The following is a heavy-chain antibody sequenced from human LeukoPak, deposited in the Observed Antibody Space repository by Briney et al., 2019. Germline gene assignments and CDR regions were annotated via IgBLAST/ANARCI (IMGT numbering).Heavy chain of an antibody. Sequence: PSETLSLTCTVSGGSISSYYWSWIRQPPGKGLKWFGYIYYSGSTNYNPSLKSRVTISVDTSKNQFSLKLSSVTAADTAVYYFARGRQDIVVVPAAFGFDPWGQGTLVTVSS. D-gene: IGHD2-2*01. CDR3: ARGRQDIVVVPAAFGFDP. V-gene: IGHV4-59*01. CDR2: IYYSGST. CDR1: GGSISSYY. J-gene: IGHJ5*02.